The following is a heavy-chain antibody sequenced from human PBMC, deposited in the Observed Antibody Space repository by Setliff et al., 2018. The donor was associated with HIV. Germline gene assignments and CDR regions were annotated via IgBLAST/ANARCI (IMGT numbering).Heavy chain of an antibody. D-gene: IGHD7-27*01. CDR2: INHSGGT. CDR1: GKSFSGYY. J-gene: IGHJ3*01. Sequence: SETLSLTCAVYGKSFSGYYWNWIRQSPGKGLEWIGEINHSGGTNYNPSLKSRVTMSIDTSKNQFSLNVSSVTAADTAVYYCARGWGHDGFDFWGQGTMVTVSS. CDR3: ARGWGHDGFDF. V-gene: IGHV4-34*01.